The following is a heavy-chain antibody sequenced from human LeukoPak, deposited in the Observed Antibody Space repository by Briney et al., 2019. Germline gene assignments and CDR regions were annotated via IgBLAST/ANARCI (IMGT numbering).Heavy chain of an antibody. J-gene: IGHJ4*02. CDR1: GGSISSYY. CDR3: AREPYDSSGTFDY. D-gene: IGHD3-22*01. Sequence: SETLSLTCTASGGSISSYYWSWIRQPPGKGLEWIGYIYYSGSTNYNSSLKSRVTISVDTSKNQFSLKLSSVTAADTAVYYCAREPYDSSGTFDYWGQGTLVTVSS. CDR2: IYYSGST. V-gene: IGHV4-59*01.